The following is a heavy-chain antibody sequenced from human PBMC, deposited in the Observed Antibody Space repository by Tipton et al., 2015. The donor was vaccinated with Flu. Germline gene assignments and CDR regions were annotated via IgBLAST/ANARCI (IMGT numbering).Heavy chain of an antibody. V-gene: IGHV5-51*01. D-gene: IGHD1-26*01. CDR3: ARQGISGSFAFDL. J-gene: IGHJ3*01. Sequence: QLVQSGAEVKKSGESPQISCEISGYSYTNYWVAWVRQAPGKRLEWMGVIYLDDSDTRYGPSFQGQVTISADKSIRTAYLEWTSLKASDTAIYFCARQGISGSFAFDLWGQGTRVTVSS. CDR2: IYLDDSDT. CDR1: GYSYTNYW.